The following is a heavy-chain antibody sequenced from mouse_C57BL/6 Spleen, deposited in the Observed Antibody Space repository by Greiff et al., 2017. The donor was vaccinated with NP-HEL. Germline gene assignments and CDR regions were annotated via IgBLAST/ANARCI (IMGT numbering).Heavy chain of an antibody. J-gene: IGHJ4*01. CDR3: ARNGATMVTTKAMDY. D-gene: IGHD2-2*01. V-gene: IGHV2-9-1*01. Sequence: VQLQQSGPGLVAPSQSLSITCTVSGFSLTSYAISWVRQPPGKGLEWLGVIWTGGGTNYNSALKSRLSISKDNSKSQVFLKMNSLQTDDTARYYCARNGATMVTTKAMDYWGQGTSVTVSS. CDR1: GFSLTSYA. CDR2: IWTGGGT.